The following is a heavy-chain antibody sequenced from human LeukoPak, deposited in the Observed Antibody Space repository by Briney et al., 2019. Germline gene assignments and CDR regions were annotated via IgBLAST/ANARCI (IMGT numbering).Heavy chain of an antibody. D-gene: IGHD3-3*01. V-gene: IGHV1-46*01. CDR2: INPGGGST. J-gene: IGHJ6*02. CDR1: GYTFTSYF. Sequence: ASVKVSCKTSGYTFTSYFMHWVRQAPGQGLEWMGFINPGGGSTSYPQKFQGRVTMTRDTSTSTVYMELSGLRSEDTAVYYCAKGLDYDFRSGYYPYYYYGMDVWGQGTTVTVSS. CDR3: AKGLDYDFRSGYYPYYYYGMDV.